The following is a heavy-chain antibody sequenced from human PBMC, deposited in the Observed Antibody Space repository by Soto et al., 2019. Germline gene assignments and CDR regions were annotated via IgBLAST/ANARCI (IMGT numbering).Heavy chain of an antibody. CDR3: ARSVIPAAPYAY. Sequence: SKTLSLTCTVSGSSISSGDHYWSWIRQPPGKGLEWIGYIYHTGSTYFNPSLKSRISMSVDTSKNHIYLNVTSVTAADAAVYFCARSVIPAAPYAYWGQRTPVTVSA. D-gene: IGHD2-2*01. CDR1: GSSISSGDHY. V-gene: IGHV4-30-4*01. CDR2: IYHTGST. J-gene: IGHJ1*01.